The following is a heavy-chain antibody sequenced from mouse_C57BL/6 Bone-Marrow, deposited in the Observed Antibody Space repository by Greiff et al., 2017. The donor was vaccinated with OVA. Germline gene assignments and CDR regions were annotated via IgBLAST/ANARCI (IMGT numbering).Heavy chain of an antibody. CDR2: IYPGSGST. V-gene: IGHV1-55*01. CDR1: GYTFTSYW. CDR3: ARDSTVVATGYFDY. J-gene: IGHJ2*01. Sequence: QVQLQQSGAELVKPGASVKMSCKASGYTFTSYWITWVKQRPGQGLEWIGDIYPGSGSTNYNEKFKSNATLTVDTSSSTAYMQLSSLTAEDSAVYYCARDSTVVATGYFDYGGQGTTLTVSS. D-gene: IGHD1-1*01.